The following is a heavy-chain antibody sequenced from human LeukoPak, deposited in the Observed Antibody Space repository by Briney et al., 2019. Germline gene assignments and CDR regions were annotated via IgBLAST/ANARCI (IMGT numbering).Heavy chain of an antibody. Sequence: PWASVKLSCKASGYTFTSYGISWVRQAPGQGLEWMGWISAYNCNTNYAQKLQGRVTMTTDTSTSTAYMELRSLRSDDTAVYYCARIVGSYYIIGRYMDVWGKGTTVTVSS. CDR3: ARIVGSYYIIGRYMDV. D-gene: IGHD1-26*01. CDR2: ISAYNCNT. V-gene: IGHV1-18*01. CDR1: GYTFTSYG. J-gene: IGHJ6*03.